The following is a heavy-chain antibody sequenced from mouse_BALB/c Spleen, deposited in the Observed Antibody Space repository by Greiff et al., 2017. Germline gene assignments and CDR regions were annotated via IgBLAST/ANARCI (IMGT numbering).Heavy chain of an antibody. J-gene: IGHJ3*01. V-gene: IGHV14-3*02. CDR1: GFNIKDTY. CDR2: IDPANGNT. Sequence: EVKVVESGAELVKPGASVKLSCTASGFNIKDTYMHWVKQRPEQGLEWIGRIDPANGNTKYDPKFQGKATITADTSSNTAYLQLSSLTSEDTAVYYCAYYRRLAYWGQGTLVTVSA. CDR3: AYYRRLAY. D-gene: IGHD2-14*01.